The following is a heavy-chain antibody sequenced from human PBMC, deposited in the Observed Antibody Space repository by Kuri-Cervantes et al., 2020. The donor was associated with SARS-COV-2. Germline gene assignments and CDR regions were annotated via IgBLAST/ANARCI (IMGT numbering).Heavy chain of an antibody. CDR3: ARIVGNDAFDI. D-gene: IGHD2-21*01. CDR1: GYSISSGYY. CDR2: IYHSGST. J-gene: IGHJ3*02. V-gene: IGHV4-38-2*02. Sequence: SETLSLTCTVSGYSISSGYYWGWIRQPPGKGLEWIGSIYHSGSTYYNPSLKSRVTISVDTSKNQFSLKLSSVTAADTAVYYCARIVGNDAFDIWGRGTMVTVSS.